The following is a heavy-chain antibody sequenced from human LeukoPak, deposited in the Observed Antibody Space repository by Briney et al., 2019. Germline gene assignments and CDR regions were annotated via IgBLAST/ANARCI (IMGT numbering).Heavy chain of an antibody. D-gene: IGHD1-26*01. J-gene: IGHJ4*02. CDR3: ARELTVGATIDY. CDR1: GFTFSTYY. CDR2: IYGGGNS. V-gene: IGHV3-66*02. Sequence: GGSLRLSCAASGFTFSTYYVSWVRQAPGKGLEWVSGIYGGGNSYYAESVTGRFTISRDNSRNTLHLQMNSLRGEDTAVYYCARELTVGATIDYWGQGTLVTVSS.